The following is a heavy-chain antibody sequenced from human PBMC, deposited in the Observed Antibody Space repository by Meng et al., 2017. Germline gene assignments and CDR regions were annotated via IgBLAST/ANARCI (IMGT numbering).Heavy chain of an antibody. D-gene: IGHD1-26*01. CDR3: ARGSYSFDS. CDR2: AYYRSKWYH. CDR1: GDSVSSISAA. J-gene: IGHJ4*02. V-gene: IGHV6-1*01. Sequence: QIQLQQSGPELGNPSLTLSRIWASSGDSVSSISAAWNWIRQSPSRGLEWLGRAYYRSKWYHDYAESVKSRISIDPDTSKNQFSLQLRSVTPEDSAVYYCARGSYSFDSWGQRTLVTVSS.